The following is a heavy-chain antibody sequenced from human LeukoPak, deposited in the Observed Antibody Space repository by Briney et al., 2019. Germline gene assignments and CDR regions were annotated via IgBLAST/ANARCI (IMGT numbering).Heavy chain of an antibody. Sequence: ASVKVSCKASGYTFTSYGISWVRQAPGQGLEWMGWISAYNGNTDYAQKLQGRVTMTTDTSTSTAYMELRSLRSDDTAVYYCARESYYYDSSGYYEDYWGQGTLVTVSS. J-gene: IGHJ4*02. CDR2: ISAYNGNT. CDR1: GYTFTSYG. D-gene: IGHD3-22*01. CDR3: ARESYYYDSSGYYEDY. V-gene: IGHV1-18*01.